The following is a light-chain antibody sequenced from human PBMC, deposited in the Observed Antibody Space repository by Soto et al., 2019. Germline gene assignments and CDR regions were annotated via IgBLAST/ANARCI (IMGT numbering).Light chain of an antibody. V-gene: IGLV2-8*01. CDR1: SSDVGGYNF. J-gene: IGLJ1*01. CDR2: DVN. CDR3: SSYTSSSLYV. Sequence: QSALTQPPSASGSPGQSVTISCTGTSSDVGGYNFVSWYQQHPGKSPKLILYDVNKRPSGVPDRFSGSKSGNTASLTVSGLQAEDEADYYCSSYTSSSLYVFGTGTKLTVL.